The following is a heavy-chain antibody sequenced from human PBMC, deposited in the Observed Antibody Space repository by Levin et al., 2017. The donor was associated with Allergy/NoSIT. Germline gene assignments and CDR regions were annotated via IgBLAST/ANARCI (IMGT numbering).Heavy chain of an antibody. CDR3: ASWAMYHYDRSAFDYFYYATDV. Sequence: ETLSLTCAASGILFSSYDMNWVRQAPGKGLEWVSSISAGGNYIYYADSVKGRFSISRDNAKNSLFLQMNSLRAEDTAVYYCASWAMYHYDRSAFDYFYYATDVWGQGTTVTVSS. CDR1: GILFSSYD. D-gene: IGHD3-22*01. J-gene: IGHJ6*02. CDR2: ISAGGNYI. V-gene: IGHV3-21*01.